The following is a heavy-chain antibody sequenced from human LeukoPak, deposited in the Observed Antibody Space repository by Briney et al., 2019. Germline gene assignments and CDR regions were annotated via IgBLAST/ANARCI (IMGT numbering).Heavy chain of an antibody. Sequence: SETLSLTCDVSGVSISSSNWWSWVRQPPGKGLEWIGEIYHSGSTNYNPSLKSRVTISVDNAKTQFSLKLSSVIAADTAVYYCARGTMTTVTYNFDYWGQGTLVTVSS. CDR2: IYHSGST. V-gene: IGHV4-4*02. CDR3: ARGTMTTVTYNFDY. J-gene: IGHJ4*02. CDR1: GVSISSSNW. D-gene: IGHD4-17*01.